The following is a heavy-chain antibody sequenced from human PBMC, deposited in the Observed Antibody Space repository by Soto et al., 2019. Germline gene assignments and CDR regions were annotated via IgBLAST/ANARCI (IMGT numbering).Heavy chain of an antibody. CDR1: GFTFSSYA. V-gene: IGHV3-23*01. CDR2: ISGSGGST. D-gene: IGHD3-3*01. J-gene: IGHJ4*02. CDR3: AKTYDYWSGYFDY. Sequence: GGSLRLSCAASGFTFSSYAMSWVRQAPGKGLEWVSAISGSGGSTYYADYVKGRFTISRDNSKNTLYLQMNSLRAEDKAVYYCAKTYDYWSGYFDYWGQGTLVTVSS.